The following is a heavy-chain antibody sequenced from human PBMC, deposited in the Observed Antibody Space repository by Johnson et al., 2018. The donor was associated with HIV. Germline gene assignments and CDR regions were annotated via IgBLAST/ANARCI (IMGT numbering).Heavy chain of an antibody. CDR2: ISSSGSTI. Sequence: QVQVVESGGGLVKPGGSLRLSCAASGFTFSDSYMSWIRQAPGKGLEWVAYISSSGSTIYYADSVKGRFTISRDNSKNTLYLQMNSLRAEDTAVYYCAKQQLVPDDAFDIWGQGTMVNVSS. D-gene: IGHD6-6*01. V-gene: IGHV3-11*04. CDR3: AKQQLVPDDAFDI. J-gene: IGHJ3*02. CDR1: GFTFSDSY.